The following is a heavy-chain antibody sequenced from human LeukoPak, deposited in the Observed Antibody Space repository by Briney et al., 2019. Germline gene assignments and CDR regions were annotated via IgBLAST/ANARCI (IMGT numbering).Heavy chain of an antibody. CDR1: GYTFTGYY. V-gene: IGHV1-2*02. D-gene: IGHD2-15*01. Sequence: ASVKVSCKASGYTFTGYYMHWVRQAPGQGLEWMGWINPNSGGTNYAQKFQGRVTMTRDTSIGTAYMELSRLRSDDTAVYYCAKSLGYCSGGSCCPFDYWGQGTLVTVSS. J-gene: IGHJ4*02. CDR2: INPNSGGT. CDR3: AKSLGYCSGGSCCPFDY.